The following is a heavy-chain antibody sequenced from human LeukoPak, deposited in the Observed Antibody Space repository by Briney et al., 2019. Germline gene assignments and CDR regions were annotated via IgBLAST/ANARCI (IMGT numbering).Heavy chain of an antibody. CDR3: ARGALRRFDY. J-gene: IGHJ4*02. Sequence: SETLSLTCTVSGGSISSYHWSRLRQPAGEGLEWIGRIHTRGTTNYNPSLKSRVTMSVDTSKNQFSLKLSSVTAADTDVYYCARGALRRFDYWGQGTLVTVSS. V-gene: IGHV4-4*07. CDR2: IHTRGTT. D-gene: IGHD1-26*01. CDR1: GGSISSYH.